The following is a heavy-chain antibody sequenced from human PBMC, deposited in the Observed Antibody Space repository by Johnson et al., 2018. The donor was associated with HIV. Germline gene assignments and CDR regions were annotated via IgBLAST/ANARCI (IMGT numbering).Heavy chain of an antibody. CDR2: IKHDGSEK. CDR3: ARVIQADAFDI. J-gene: IGHJ3*02. CDR1: GFTFSSYW. V-gene: IGHV3-7*01. Sequence: VQLVESGGGLVQPGGSLRLSCAASGFTFSSYWMSWVRQAPGKGLAWVANIKHDGSEKYYVDSVKGRFTISRDNAKNSLYLQMNSLRAEDTAVYYCARVIQADAFDIWGQGTMVTVSS.